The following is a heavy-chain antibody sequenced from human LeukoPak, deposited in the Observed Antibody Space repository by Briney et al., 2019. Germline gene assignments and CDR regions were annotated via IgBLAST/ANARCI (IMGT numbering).Heavy chain of an antibody. CDR2: IYYSGSS. D-gene: IGHD6-19*01. J-gene: IGHJ6*02. Sequence: PSQTLSLTCTVSGGSISGYYWSWIRQPPGKGLEWIGYIYYSGSSNYNDSLKSRVTISVDTSKNQFSLKLRSVTAADTAVYYCARADSSGPYYYYGMDVWGQGTTVTVSS. CDR1: GGSISGYY. CDR3: ARADSSGPYYYYGMDV. V-gene: IGHV4-59*01.